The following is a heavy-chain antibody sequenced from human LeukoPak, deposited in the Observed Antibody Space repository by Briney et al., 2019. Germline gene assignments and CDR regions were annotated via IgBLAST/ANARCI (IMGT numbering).Heavy chain of an antibody. CDR3: ARDSSDH. J-gene: IGHJ4*02. CDR2: IYYSGST. D-gene: IGHD2-2*01. CDR1: GGSISSSSYY. V-gene: IGHV4-39*02. Sequence: SETLSLTCTVSGGSISSSSYYWGWIRQPPGKGLEWIGSIYYSGSTYYNPSLKSRVTISVDTSKNQFSLKLSSVTAADTAVYYCARDSSDHWGQGTLVTVSS.